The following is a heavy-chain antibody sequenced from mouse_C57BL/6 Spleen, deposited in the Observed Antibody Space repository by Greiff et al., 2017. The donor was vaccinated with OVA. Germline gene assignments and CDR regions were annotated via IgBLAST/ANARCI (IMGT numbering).Heavy chain of an antibody. CDR2: ISSGGSYT. CDR1: GFTFSSYG. CDR3: ARPIYYGYDVGYFDV. V-gene: IGHV5-6*02. D-gene: IGHD2-2*01. Sequence: EVMLVESGGDLVKPGGSLKLSCAASGFTFSSYGMSWVRQTPDKRLEWVATISSGGSYTYSPDSVKGRFTISRDNAKNTLYRQMSSLKSEDTAMYYCARPIYYGYDVGYFDVWGTGTTVTVSS. J-gene: IGHJ1*03.